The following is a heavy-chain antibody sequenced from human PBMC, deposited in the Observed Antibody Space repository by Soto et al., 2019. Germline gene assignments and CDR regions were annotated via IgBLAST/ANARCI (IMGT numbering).Heavy chain of an antibody. CDR1: GEYFSGSY. Sequence: SDSMSITRAVYGEYFSGSYWTWIRQHPGTGLEWIGEINHSGSTNYNPSLKSRVTISVDTSKNQFSLKLTSVTSADTAVYYCARDKITGLFDYWGQGTLVTVSS. J-gene: IGHJ4*02. CDR2: INHSGST. V-gene: IGHV4-34*01. CDR3: ARDKITGLFDY. D-gene: IGHD2-8*02.